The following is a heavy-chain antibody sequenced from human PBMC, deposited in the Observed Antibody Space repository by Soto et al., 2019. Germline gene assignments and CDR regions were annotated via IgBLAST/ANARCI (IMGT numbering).Heavy chain of an antibody. CDR1: GFTFSSYS. CDR2: ISSSSSYI. V-gene: IGHV3-21*01. D-gene: IGHD1-26*01. Sequence: GGSLRLSCAASGFTFSSYSMNWVRQAPGKGLEWVSSISSSSSYIYYADSVKGRFTISRDNAKNSLYLQMNSLRAEDTAVYYCAGSFCRLGSCPYTDWGQGTLVTVSS. J-gene: IGHJ4*02. CDR3: AGSFCRLGSCPYTD.